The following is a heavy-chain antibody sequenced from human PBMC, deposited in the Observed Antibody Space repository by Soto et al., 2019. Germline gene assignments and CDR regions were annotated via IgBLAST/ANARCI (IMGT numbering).Heavy chain of an antibody. CDR3: ASGPPAHSSSKNYYYSVMDV. J-gene: IGHJ6*02. D-gene: IGHD6-13*01. Sequence: GASVKVSCKASGYTFTSYAMHWVRQAPGQRLEWMGWINAGNGNTKYSQKFQGRVTITRDTSASTAYMELSSLRSEDTAVYYCASGPPAHSSSKNYYYSVMDVWGQGTTVTVSS. CDR2: INAGNGNT. CDR1: GYTFTSYA. V-gene: IGHV1-3*01.